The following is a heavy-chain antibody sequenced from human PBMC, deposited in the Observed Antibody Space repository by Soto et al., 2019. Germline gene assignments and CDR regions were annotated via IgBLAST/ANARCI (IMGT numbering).Heavy chain of an antibody. J-gene: IGHJ5*02. D-gene: IGHD6-25*01. Sequence: SETLSLTCSASCGSITSSSHFWGWFRQPPGKGLEWIGTIYFTGHTYYTPSLKSRLTMSIDTSKNEFSLRLNSVTAADTAVYYCAGQTFTIAAASYGRSNWFDPWGPGTLVTVSS. CDR3: AGQTFTIAAASYGRSNWFDP. CDR2: IYFTGHT. V-gene: IGHV4-39*01. CDR1: CGSITSSSHF.